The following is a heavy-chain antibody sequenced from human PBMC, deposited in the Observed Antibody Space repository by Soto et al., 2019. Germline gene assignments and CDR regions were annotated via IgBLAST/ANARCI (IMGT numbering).Heavy chain of an antibody. Sequence: QVQLVQSGAEVKKPGSSVKVSCKASGGTFSSYTISWVRQAPGQGLEWMGRIIPILGIANYAQKFQGRVTITADKSTSTAYMELSSLRSEDTAVYYCARESGGEGVMTTLTSWFDPWGQGTLVTVSS. V-gene: IGHV1-69*08. CDR3: ARESGGEGVMTTLTSWFDP. D-gene: IGHD4-17*01. J-gene: IGHJ5*02. CDR2: IIPILGIA. CDR1: GGTFSSYT.